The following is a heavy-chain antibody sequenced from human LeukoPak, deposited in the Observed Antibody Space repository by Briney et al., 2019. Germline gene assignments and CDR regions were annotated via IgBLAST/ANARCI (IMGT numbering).Heavy chain of an antibody. CDR3: ATAGGVVIKGYYFDY. CDR2: FDPEDGET. Sequence: ASVKVSCTVSGYTLTELSMHWVRQAPGKGLEWMGGFDPEDGETIYAQKFQGRVTMTEDTSTDTAYMELSSLRSEDTAVYYCATAGGVVIKGYYFDYWGQGTLVTVSS. V-gene: IGHV1-24*01. CDR1: GYTLTELS. D-gene: IGHD3-3*01. J-gene: IGHJ4*02.